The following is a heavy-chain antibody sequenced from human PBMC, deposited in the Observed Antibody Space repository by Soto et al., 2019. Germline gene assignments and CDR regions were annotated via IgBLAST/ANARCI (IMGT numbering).Heavy chain of an antibody. J-gene: IGHJ4*02. CDR2: ISPKSGGT. D-gene: IGHD3-9*01. Sequence: ASVKVSCKASGYSFINYYMHWVRQAPGQGFEWMGRISPKSGGTNYAQKFQGRVSLTWDTSLNTAYMELSSLMSEDTAVYYCASPTGYIRDWYYFELWGQGTQVTVSS. V-gene: IGHV1-2*02. CDR3: ASPTGYIRDWYYFEL. CDR1: GYSFINYY.